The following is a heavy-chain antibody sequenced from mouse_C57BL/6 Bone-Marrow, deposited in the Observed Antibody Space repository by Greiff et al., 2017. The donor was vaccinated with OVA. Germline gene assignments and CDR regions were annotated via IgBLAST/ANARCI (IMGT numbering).Heavy chain of an antibody. CDR3: ARSITTVVDWYIDV. D-gene: IGHD1-1*01. V-gene: IGHV1-82*01. Sequence: QVQLQQSGPELVKPGASVKISCKASGYAFSSSWMNWVKQRPGKGLEWIGRIYPGDGDTNYNGKFPGKATLTAAKSSSTAYMQLSSLTAEVSAVDFCARSITTVVDWYIDVGGTGTTVTGSS. CDR2: IYPGDGDT. J-gene: IGHJ1*03. CDR1: GYAFSSSW.